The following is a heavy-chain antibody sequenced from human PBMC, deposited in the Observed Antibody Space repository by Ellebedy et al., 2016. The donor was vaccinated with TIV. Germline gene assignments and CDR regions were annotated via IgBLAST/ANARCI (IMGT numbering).Heavy chain of an antibody. J-gene: IGHJ4*02. D-gene: IGHD5-12*01. CDR3: ARSSLGRLRFEY. Sequence: GGSLRLSCAASGFTVSNNYMSWVRQAPGKGLEWVSVIYSGGRTYYADSVKGRFTISRDNSKNTLYLQMNSLRAEDTAVYYCARSSLGRLRFEYWGQGTLVTVSS. V-gene: IGHV3-53*01. CDR1: GFTVSNNY. CDR2: IYSGGRT.